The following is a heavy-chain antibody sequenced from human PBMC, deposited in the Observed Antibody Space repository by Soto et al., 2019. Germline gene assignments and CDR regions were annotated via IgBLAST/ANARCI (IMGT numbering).Heavy chain of an antibody. CDR3: ARVGWGVPRWFDP. V-gene: IGHV4-59*01. Sequence: SETLSLTCTVSGGSISSYYWSWIRQPPGKGLEWIGYIYYSGSTNYNPSLKSRVTISVDTSKNQFSLKLSSVTAADTAVYYCARVGWGVPRWFDPWGQGTLVTVSS. CDR2: IYYSGST. CDR1: GGSISSYY. D-gene: IGHD3-10*01. J-gene: IGHJ5*02.